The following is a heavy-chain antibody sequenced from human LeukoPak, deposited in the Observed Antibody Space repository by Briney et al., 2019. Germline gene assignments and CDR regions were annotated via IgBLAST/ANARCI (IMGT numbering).Heavy chain of an antibody. CDR2: TYPGDSDT. J-gene: IGHJ4*02. Sequence: GESLKISCKAFGDKSNNYWVVWVRQLPGKGLEWMGVTYPGDSDTRYSPSFQGQVTISADKSISTAYLQWSSLKASDTAMYYCARPFDYWGQGTLVTVSS. V-gene: IGHV5-51*01. CDR3: ARPFDY. CDR1: GDKSNNYW.